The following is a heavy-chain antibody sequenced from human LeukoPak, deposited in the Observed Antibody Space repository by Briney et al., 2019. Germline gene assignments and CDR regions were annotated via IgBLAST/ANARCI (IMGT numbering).Heavy chain of an antibody. CDR3: AREKTGNFDY. Sequence: PSETLSLTCTVSGGSISSYYWSWIRQPPGKGLEWIGYIYYSGSTNYNPSLKSRVTISVDTSKNQFPLKLSSVTAADTAVYYCAREKTGNFDYWGLGTLVTVSS. CDR2: IYYSGST. CDR1: GGSISSYY. J-gene: IGHJ4*02. V-gene: IGHV4-59*12. D-gene: IGHD1-1*01.